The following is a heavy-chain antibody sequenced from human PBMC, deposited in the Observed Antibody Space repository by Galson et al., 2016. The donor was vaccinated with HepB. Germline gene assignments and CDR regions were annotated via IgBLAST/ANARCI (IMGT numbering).Heavy chain of an antibody. CDR2: IDWDDDK. J-gene: IGHJ4*02. D-gene: IGHD3-3*01. CDR3: ARAPILIWSGYSYFDY. Sequence: PALVKPTQTLTLTCTFSGFSLSTSGMCVSWIRQPPGRALEWLALIDWDDDKYYGTSLKTRLTISKDTSKNQVVLTMTNMDPVDTATYYCARAPILIWSGYSYFDYWGQGTLVTVSS. V-gene: IGHV2-70*01. CDR1: GFSLSTSGMC.